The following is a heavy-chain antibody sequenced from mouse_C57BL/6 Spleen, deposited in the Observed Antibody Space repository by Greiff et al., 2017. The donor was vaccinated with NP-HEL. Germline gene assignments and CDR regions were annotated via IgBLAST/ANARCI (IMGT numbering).Heavy chain of an antibody. V-gene: IGHV1-18*01. CDR1: GYTFTDYN. J-gene: IGHJ2*01. CDR3: ARSYYSNLYYFDY. D-gene: IGHD2-5*01. Sequence: VQLKQSGPELVKPGASVKIPCKASGYTFTDYNMDWVKQSHGKSLEWIGDINPNNGGTIYNQKFKGKATLTVDKSSSTAYMELRSLTSEDTAVYYSARSYYSNLYYFDYWGQGTTLTVSS. CDR2: INPNNGGT.